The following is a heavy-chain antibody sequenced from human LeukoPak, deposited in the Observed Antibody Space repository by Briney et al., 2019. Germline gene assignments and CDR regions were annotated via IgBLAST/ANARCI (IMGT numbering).Heavy chain of an antibody. Sequence: ASVKVFCKASGYTFTSYFMHWVRQAPGQGLEWMGIFSPSGGSTSFAQRFQGRVTMTRDTSTSTVYMGLSSLRSEDTAVYYCARHSSGGRYLDYWGQGTLVTVSS. CDR2: FSPSGGST. CDR3: ARHSSGGRYLDY. CDR1: GYTFTSYF. D-gene: IGHD2-15*01. V-gene: IGHV1-46*01. J-gene: IGHJ4*02.